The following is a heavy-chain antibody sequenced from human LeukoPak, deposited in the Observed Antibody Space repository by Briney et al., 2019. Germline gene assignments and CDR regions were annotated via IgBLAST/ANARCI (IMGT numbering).Heavy chain of an antibody. V-gene: IGHV3-23*01. CDR1: EFTFSSYA. D-gene: IGHD1-14*01. CDR2: ITVSGGTT. Sequence: GGSLRLSCAASEFTFSSYAMQWVRQAPGKGLEWVSGITVSGGTTYYTDSVNGPFTISRDNSKNTLYLQMNSLRAEDTAVYYCAKYLTARGPPYALDVWGHEITVTVSS. J-gene: IGHJ6*02. CDR3: AKYLTARGPPYALDV.